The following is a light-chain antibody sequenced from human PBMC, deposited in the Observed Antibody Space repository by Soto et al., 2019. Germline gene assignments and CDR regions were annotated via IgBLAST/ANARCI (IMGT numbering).Light chain of an antibody. CDR2: LNSDGSH. CDR1: SGHSNYA. Sequence: QSALTQSPSASASLGASVKLTCTLSSGHSNYAIAWHQQQPEKGPRFLMKLNSDGSHSKGDGIPDRFSGYSSGAERYLTISTLQSEDEADYYCQTWVTGNHIFGGGIQLTVL. CDR3: QTWVTGNHI. V-gene: IGLV4-69*01. J-gene: IGLJ2*01.